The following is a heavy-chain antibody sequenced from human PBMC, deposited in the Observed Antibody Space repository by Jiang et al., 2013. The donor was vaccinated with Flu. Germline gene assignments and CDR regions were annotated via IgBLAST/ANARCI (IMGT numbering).Heavy chain of an antibody. V-gene: IGHV4-59*01. CDR3: ARGRIQQQLRPYYFDY. D-gene: IGHD6-13*01. J-gene: IGHJ4*02. CDR1: GGSISSYY. Sequence: GPGLVKPSETLSLTCTVSGGSISSYYWSWIRQPPGKGLEWIGYIYYSGSTNYNPSLKSRVTISVDTSKNRFSLKLSSVTAADTAVYYCARGRIQQQLRPYYFDYWGQGTLVTVSS. CDR2: IYYSGST.